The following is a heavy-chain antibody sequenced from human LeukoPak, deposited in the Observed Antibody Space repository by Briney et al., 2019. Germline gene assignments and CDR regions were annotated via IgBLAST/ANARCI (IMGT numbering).Heavy chain of an antibody. Sequence: GGSLRLSCAASGFTFRNASMSWVRQAPGKGPEWVGRIKSETDGGTTDYAAPVRGRFTFSRDDSKNTLYLQMNSLTTEDTAVYFCAHRDTTMVRVDYWGQGTLVTVSS. CDR2: IKSETDGGTT. CDR3: AHRDTTMVRVDY. D-gene: IGHD5-18*01. J-gene: IGHJ4*02. V-gene: IGHV3-15*01. CDR1: GFTFRNAS.